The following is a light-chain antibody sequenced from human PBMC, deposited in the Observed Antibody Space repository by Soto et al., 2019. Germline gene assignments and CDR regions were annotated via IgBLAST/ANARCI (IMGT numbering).Light chain of an antibody. Sequence: DIVLTQSPGTLSLSPGERAALSCGASQSLSNNFLAWYQQKPGQAPRLLISGASSRATGIPDRFSGSGSGTDFTITITRVEPEDFAVYYCQQYATSPLTFGGGTKVEIK. CDR2: GAS. J-gene: IGKJ4*01. V-gene: IGKV3-20*01. CDR1: QSLSNNF. CDR3: QQYATSPLT.